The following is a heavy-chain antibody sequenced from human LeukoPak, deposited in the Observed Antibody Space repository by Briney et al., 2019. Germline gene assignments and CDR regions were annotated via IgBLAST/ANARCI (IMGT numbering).Heavy chain of an antibody. D-gene: IGHD3-16*01. CDR3: ARGGGPPSYFDY. CDR1: GGSISSYY. CDR2: IYYSGIT. Sequence: SETLSLTCTVSGGSISSYYWSWIRQPPGKALEWIGYIYYSGITNYNPSLKSRVTISLDTSRNQFSLELSSVTAADTAVYYCARGGGPPSYFDYWGQGALVTGSS. V-gene: IGHV4-59*01. J-gene: IGHJ4*02.